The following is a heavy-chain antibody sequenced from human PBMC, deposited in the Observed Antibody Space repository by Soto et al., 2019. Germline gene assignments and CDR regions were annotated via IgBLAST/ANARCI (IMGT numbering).Heavy chain of an antibody. J-gene: IGHJ4*02. CDR1: GYIFSNFY. CDR3: ARDKVYGDNSFDF. Sequence: QVSLVQSGAEVKKPGASVNVSCKAFGYIFSNFYIHWVRQAPGQGLEWMGIINPNTGGTSYPQKFQGRVTLTRDTSTSTVHMEMGSLTSEDTAVYYCARDKVYGDNSFDFWGQGTLVTVSS. CDR2: INPNTGGT. V-gene: IGHV1-46*01. D-gene: IGHD4-17*01.